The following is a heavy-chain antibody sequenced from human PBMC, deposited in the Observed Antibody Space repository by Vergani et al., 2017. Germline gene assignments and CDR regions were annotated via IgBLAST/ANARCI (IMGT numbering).Heavy chain of an antibody. D-gene: IGHD2-2*02. CDR1: GDSLINYY. V-gene: IGHV4-59*01. Sequence: QVQLQESGPGLVKPSETLSLTCTVSGDSLINYYWSWVRQPPGKGLEWIGYIYSSGSTTYSPSLKSRLTMSVDPSKNQFSLKLRSVTLADTAVYYCARTIGHCSNSTCYNLAYWGQGTLVTVSS. J-gene: IGHJ4*02. CDR3: ARTIGHCSNSTCYNLAY. CDR2: IYSSGST.